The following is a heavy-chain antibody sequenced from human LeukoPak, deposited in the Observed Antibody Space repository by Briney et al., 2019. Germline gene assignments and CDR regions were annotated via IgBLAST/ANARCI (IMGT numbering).Heavy chain of an antibody. CDR2: IKSKTDGGTT. Sequence: GGSLRLSCAASGFTFSNAWMSWVREAPGKGREWVGRIKSKTDGGTTDYAAPVKGRFTISRDDSKNTLYLQMNRLKTEDTAVYYCTTDFEGYSGYDIQTGDFGFWGQGTLVTVSS. V-gene: IGHV3-15*01. CDR3: TTDFEGYSGYDIQTGDFGF. J-gene: IGHJ4*02. D-gene: IGHD5-12*01. CDR1: GFTFSNAW.